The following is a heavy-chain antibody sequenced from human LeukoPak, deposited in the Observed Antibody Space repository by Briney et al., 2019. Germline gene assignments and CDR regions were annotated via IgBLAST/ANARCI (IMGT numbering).Heavy chain of an antibody. V-gene: IGHV3-23*01. CDR3: ARGNKMYYEAY. Sequence: GGSLRLPCAASGFTFSSYAMSWVRQAPGKGLEWVSAISGSGGSTYYADSVKGRFTISRDNSKNTLYLQMNSLRAEDTAVYYCARGNKMYYEAYWGQGTLVTVSS. J-gene: IGHJ4*02. CDR1: GFTFSSYA. CDR2: ISGSGGST. D-gene: IGHD2-8*01.